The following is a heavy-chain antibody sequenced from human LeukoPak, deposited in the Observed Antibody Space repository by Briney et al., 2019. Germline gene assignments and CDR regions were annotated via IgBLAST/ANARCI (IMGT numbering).Heavy chain of an antibody. CDR1: GGSIGSYY. V-gene: IGHV4-4*07. J-gene: IGHJ5*02. CDR3: AGATVKILKPTNWFDP. CDR2: IYTSGST. D-gene: IGHD4-11*01. Sequence: SETLSLTCTVSGGSIGSYYWSWIRQPAGKGLEWIGRIYTSGSTNYNPSLKSRVTMSVDTSKNQFSLKLSSVTAADTAVYYCAGATVKILKPTNWFDPWGQGTLVTVSS.